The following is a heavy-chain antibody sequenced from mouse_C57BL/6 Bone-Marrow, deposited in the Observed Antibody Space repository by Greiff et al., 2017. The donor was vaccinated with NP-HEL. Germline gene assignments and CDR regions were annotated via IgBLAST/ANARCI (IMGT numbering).Heavy chain of an antibody. Sequence: EVMLVESGGDLVKPGGSLKLSCAASGFTFSSYGMSWVRQTPDKRLEWVATISSGGSYTYYPDSVKGRFTSSRDNAKNTLYLQMSSLKSEDTAMYYCARHDYWGQGTTLTVSS. V-gene: IGHV5-6*01. CDR1: GFTFSSYG. CDR2: ISSGGSYT. J-gene: IGHJ2*01. CDR3: ARHDY.